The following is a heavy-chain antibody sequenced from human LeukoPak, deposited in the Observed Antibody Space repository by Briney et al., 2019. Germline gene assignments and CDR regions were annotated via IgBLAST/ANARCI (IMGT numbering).Heavy chain of an antibody. CDR1: GGTLSSYA. Sequence: SVNVTCKASGGTLSSYAISSVRQAHGQGLEWMGGIFPIIGTANYAQKFQGRVTITADESTSTAYMELSSLRSEDTAVYYCAREQARITMIVVVPKDYYGMDVWGQGTTVTVSS. V-gene: IGHV1-69*13. D-gene: IGHD3-22*01. J-gene: IGHJ6*02. CDR3: AREQARITMIVVVPKDYYGMDV. CDR2: IFPIIGTA.